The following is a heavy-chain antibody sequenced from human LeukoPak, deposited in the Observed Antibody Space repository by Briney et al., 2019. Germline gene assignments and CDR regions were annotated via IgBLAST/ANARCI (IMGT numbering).Heavy chain of an antibody. CDR3: TTDDIVVVPAATYYGMDV. CDR2: IKSKTDGGTT. J-gene: IGHJ6*02. V-gene: IGHV3-15*01. D-gene: IGHD2-2*01. Sequence: ETLSLTCAVSGGSISGYYWSWVRQAPGKGLEWVGRIKSKTDGGTTDYAAPVKGRFTISRDDSKNTLYLQMNSLKTEDTAVYYCTTDDIVVVPAATYYGMDVWGQGTTVTVSS. CDR1: GGSISGYY.